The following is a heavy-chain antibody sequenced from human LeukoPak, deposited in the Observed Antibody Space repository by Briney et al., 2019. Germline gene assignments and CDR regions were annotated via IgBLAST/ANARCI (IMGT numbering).Heavy chain of an antibody. CDR3: AGTPSNNWNDGWFDP. D-gene: IGHD1-20*01. CDR1: GGTFSSYA. J-gene: IGHJ5*02. Sequence: ASVKVSCKASGGTFSSYAISWVRQAPGQGLEWMGGIIPIFGTANYAQKFQGRVTITADKSTSTAYMELSSLRSEDTAVYYCAGTPSNNWNDGWFDPWGQGTLVTVSS. CDR2: IIPIFGTA. V-gene: IGHV1-69*06.